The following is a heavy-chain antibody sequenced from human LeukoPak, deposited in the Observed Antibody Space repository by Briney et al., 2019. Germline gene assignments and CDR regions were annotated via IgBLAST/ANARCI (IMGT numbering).Heavy chain of an antibody. CDR1: GFTFSSYA. D-gene: IGHD3-22*01. Sequence: GGSLRLSCAASGFTFSSYAMSWVRQAPGKGLEWVSAISGSGGSTYYADSVKGRFTISRDNSKNTLYLQMNSLRAEDTAVYYCAKDSTYYYDSSDYSWGQGTLVTVSS. CDR3: AKDSTYYYDSSDYS. CDR2: ISGSGGST. V-gene: IGHV3-23*01. J-gene: IGHJ5*02.